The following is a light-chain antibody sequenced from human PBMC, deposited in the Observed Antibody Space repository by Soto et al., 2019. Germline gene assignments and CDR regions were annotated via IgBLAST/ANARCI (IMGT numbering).Light chain of an antibody. V-gene: IGKV3-20*01. CDR1: QSVSSIY. Sequence: EIVLTQSPGTLSLSPGERATLSCRASQSVSSIYLSWYQQKPGQAPRLLIYGASNRATGIPDRFSGSGSGTDFTLTISRLEPEDFAVYYCQQYGGSPSFGQGTKVEIK. CDR3: QQYGGSPS. J-gene: IGKJ1*01. CDR2: GAS.